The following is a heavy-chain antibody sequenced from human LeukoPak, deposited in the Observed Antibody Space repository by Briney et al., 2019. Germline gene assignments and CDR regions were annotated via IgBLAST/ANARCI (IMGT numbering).Heavy chain of an antibody. J-gene: IGHJ5*02. D-gene: IGHD3-16*01. CDR1: GGSIRSSDYY. V-gene: IGHV4-39*01. CDR2: INYSGRT. Sequence: KPSETLSLTCIVSGGSIRSSDYYWGWIRQPPGKGLEWIASINYSGRTYYNVSLKSRVTISVDTSKNQFSLQLSSVTAADTAVFYCARRGSGKDWFDPWGQGTLVTVSS. CDR3: ARRGSGKDWFDP.